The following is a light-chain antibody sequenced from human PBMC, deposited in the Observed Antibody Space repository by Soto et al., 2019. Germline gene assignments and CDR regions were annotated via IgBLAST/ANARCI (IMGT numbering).Light chain of an antibody. CDR3: SSYTNINTRACV. CDR2: EVS. J-gene: IGLJ1*01. Sequence: QSALTQSPSASGSPGQSVTISCTGTSSDVGGHNYVSWYQHHPGKAPKLIIYEVSKRPSGVSNRFSGSKSGNTASLTISGLQAEDEAEYYCSSYTNINTRACVFGTGTKLTVL. V-gene: IGLV2-14*01. CDR1: SSDVGGHNY.